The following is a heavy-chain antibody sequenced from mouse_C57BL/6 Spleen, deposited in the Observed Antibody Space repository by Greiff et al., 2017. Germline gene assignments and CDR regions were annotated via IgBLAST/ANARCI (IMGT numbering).Heavy chain of an antibody. J-gene: IGHJ4*01. CDR1: GFTFSDYG. Sequence: DVQLQESGGGLVKPGGSLKLSCAASGFTFSDYGMHWVRQAPEKGLEWVAYISSGSSTIYYADTVKGRFTISRDNAKNTLFLQMTSLRSEDTAMYYCARMGSSPYYYAMDYWGQGTSVTVSS. CDR3: ARMGSSPYYYAMDY. D-gene: IGHD1-1*01. V-gene: IGHV5-17*01. CDR2: ISSGSSTI.